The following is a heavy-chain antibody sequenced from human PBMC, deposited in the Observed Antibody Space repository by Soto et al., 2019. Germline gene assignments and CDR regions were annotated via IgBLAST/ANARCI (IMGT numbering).Heavy chain of an antibody. J-gene: IGHJ4*02. CDR1: GFTFSTYA. D-gene: IGHD3-3*01. CDR3: VSIGRAERFLDY. Sequence: GGSLRLSCAASGFTFSTYAMHWVRQPPGKGLEWVAVISFDGSNKYYADSVKGRFTISRDNSKNTLYLQMNSLRAEDTAVYYCVSIGRAERFLDYWGQGTLVTVSS. V-gene: IGHV3-30-3*01. CDR2: ISFDGSNK.